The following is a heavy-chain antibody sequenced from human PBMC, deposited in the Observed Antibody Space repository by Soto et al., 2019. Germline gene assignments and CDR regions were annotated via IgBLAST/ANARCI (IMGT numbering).Heavy chain of an antibody. CDR2: IYYSGST. Sequence: SETLSLTCTVSGGSISSGGYYWSWIRQHPGKGLEWIGYIYYSGSTYYNPSLKSRVTISVDTSKNQFSLKLSSVTAADTAVYYCARAPRGAYYYDSSGYYYFDYWGQGTLVTVSS. J-gene: IGHJ4*02. D-gene: IGHD3-22*01. CDR3: ARAPRGAYYYDSSGYYYFDY. V-gene: IGHV4-31*03. CDR1: GGSISSGGYY.